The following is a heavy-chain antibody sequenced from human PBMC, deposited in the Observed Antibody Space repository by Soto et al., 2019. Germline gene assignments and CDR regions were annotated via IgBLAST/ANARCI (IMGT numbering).Heavy chain of an antibody. V-gene: IGHV1-8*01. CDR2: MNPNSGNT. D-gene: IGHD4-17*01. CDR1: GYTFTSYD. J-gene: IGHJ6*02. Sequence: GASVKVSCKASGYTFTSYDINWVRQATGQGLEWMGWMNPNSGNTGYAQKFQGRVTMTRNTSISTAYMELSSLRSEDTAVYYCARGKGSPIRYGDYSGEYYYYGMDVWGQGTTVTVSS. CDR3: ARGKGSPIRYGDYSGEYYYYGMDV.